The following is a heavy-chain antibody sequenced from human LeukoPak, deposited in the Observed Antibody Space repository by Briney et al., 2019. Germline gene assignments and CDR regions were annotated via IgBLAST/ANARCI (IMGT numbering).Heavy chain of an antibody. CDR3: AKDWGSKRITIFGVVQRANGDYYFDY. V-gene: IGHV3-30*02. CDR2: IRSDGSNK. J-gene: IGHJ4*02. D-gene: IGHD3-3*01. Sequence: PGGSLRLSCAASGFTFSSYGMHWVRQAPGKGLEWVAFIRSDGSNKYYADSVKGRFTISRDNSKNTLYLQMNSLRAEDTAVYYCAKDWGSKRITIFGVVQRANGDYYFDYWGQGTLVTVSS. CDR1: GFTFSSYG.